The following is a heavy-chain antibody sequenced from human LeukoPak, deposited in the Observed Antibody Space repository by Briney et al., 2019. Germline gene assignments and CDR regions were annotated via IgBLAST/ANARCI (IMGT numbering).Heavy chain of an antibody. J-gene: IGHJ4*02. CDR2: ISYDGRNI. V-gene: IGHV3-30*03. CDR1: GFTFNNYG. D-gene: IGHD6-19*01. Sequence: AGKSLRLSCAASGFTFNNYGMHWVRQAPGKGLEWVAVISYDGRNIHYPDSVKGRFTIPRDISTDTLWLQMDSLRTEDTAVYYCARADLSSGWYLDWGQGTLVTVSS. CDR3: ARADLSSGWYLD.